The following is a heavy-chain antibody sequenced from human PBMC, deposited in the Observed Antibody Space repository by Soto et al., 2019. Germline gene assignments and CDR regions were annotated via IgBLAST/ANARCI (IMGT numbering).Heavy chain of an antibody. D-gene: IGHD3-22*01. J-gene: IGHJ4*02. Sequence: LSLPCTVSGGSISSGGYYWSWIRQHPGKGLEWIGYIYYSGSTYYNPSLKSRVTISVDTSKNQFSLKLSSVTAADTAVYYCASSTTGGYYDSSGYPMDFDYWGQGTLVTVSS. CDR1: GGSISSGGYY. CDR3: ASSTTGGYYDSSGYPMDFDY. CDR2: IYYSGST. V-gene: IGHV4-31*03.